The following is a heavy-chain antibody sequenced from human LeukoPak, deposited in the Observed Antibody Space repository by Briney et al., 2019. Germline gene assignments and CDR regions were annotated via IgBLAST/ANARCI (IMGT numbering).Heavy chain of an antibody. CDR3: ARGPPYSSDN. CDR2: INHSGST. D-gene: IGHD6-13*01. J-gene: IGHJ4*02. V-gene: IGHV4-34*01. CDR1: GGSFSGYY. Sequence: SETLSLTCAVYGGSFSGYYWSWIRQPPGKGLEWIGEINHSGSTNYNPSLKSRVTLSVDTSKNQFSLKLSSVTAADTAVYYCARGPPYSSDNWGQGTLVTVSS.